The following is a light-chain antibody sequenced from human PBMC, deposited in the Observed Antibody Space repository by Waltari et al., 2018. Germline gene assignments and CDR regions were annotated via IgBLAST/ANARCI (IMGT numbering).Light chain of an antibody. Sequence: QAVVTQEPSLPVSPGGTVTLTCGSSTGAVTPGHYPYWFQQKSGRAPRTLISDTSNKHSWTPARFSGSLLGGKAALTLSGAQPEDEAEYYCLLSYSGARVFGGGTKLTVL. V-gene: IGLV7-46*01. CDR2: DTS. CDR3: LLSYSGARV. J-gene: IGLJ2*01. CDR1: TGAVTPGHY.